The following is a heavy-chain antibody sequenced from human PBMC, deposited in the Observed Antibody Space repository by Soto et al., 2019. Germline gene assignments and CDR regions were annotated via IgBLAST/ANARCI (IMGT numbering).Heavy chain of an antibody. D-gene: IGHD1-26*01. CDR3: ATDLDSWSYYFDY. CDR1: GYTFSSYG. Sequence: ASGKVSCKASGYTFSSYGISWMRQAPGQGLEWMGWISAYTGKTNYAQKLQGRVTMTTDTSTSTAYMEVRSLRSDDTAVYYCATDLDSWSYYFDYSGQGTPVTVS. V-gene: IGHV1-18*04. J-gene: IGHJ4*02. CDR2: ISAYTGKT.